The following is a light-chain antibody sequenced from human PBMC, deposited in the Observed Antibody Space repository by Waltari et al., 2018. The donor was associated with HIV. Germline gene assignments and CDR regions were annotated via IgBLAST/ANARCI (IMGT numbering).Light chain of an antibody. Sequence: QSVLTQPPSASGTPGQRVTISCSGRRSNIGSNPVSWYQQIPGAAPKLLICDNNQRPSGVPDRFSGSKSGTSASLAISGLQSEDEGDYYCAAWDDSLNGLFGGGTKLTV. CDR1: RSNIGSNP. J-gene: IGLJ2*01. CDR3: AAWDDSLNGL. CDR2: DNN. V-gene: IGLV1-44*01.